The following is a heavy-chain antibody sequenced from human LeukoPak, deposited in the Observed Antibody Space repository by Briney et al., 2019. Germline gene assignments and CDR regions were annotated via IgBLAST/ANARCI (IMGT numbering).Heavy chain of an antibody. J-gene: IGHJ4*02. V-gene: IGHV4-39*01. D-gene: IGHD4-23*01. CDR2: IYYSGST. Sequence: SETLSLTCTVSGGSISSRNYYWGWIRQPPGKGLEWIGSIYYSGSTYYNPSLKSRVTISVDTSKNQFSLKLSSVTAADTAVYYCARRVSDDYGGNLYWFDNWGQGTLVTVSS. CDR1: GGSISSRNYY. CDR3: ARRVSDDYGGNLYWFDN.